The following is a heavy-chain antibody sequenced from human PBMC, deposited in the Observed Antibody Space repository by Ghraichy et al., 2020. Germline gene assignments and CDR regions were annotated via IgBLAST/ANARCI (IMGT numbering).Heavy chain of an antibody. D-gene: IGHD4-17*01. CDR3: ARGVDYGDYRVDY. CDR2: ISSSSSYI. V-gene: IGHV3-21*01. J-gene: IGHJ4*02. Sequence: GGSLRLSCAASGFTFSSYSMNWVHQAPGKGLEWVSSISSSSSYIYYADSVKGRFTISRDNAKNSLYLQMNSLRAEDTAVYYCARGVDYGDYRVDYWGQGTLVTVSS. CDR1: GFTFSSYS.